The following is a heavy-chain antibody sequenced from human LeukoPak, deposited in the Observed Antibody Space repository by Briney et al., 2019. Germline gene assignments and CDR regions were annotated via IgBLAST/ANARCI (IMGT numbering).Heavy chain of an antibody. Sequence: PGRSLRLSCAASGLTFSSYGMHWVRRAPGKGLEWVAVIWYDGSNKYYADSVKGRFTISRDNSKNTLYLQMNSLRAEDTAVYYCARDDRCSSTSCYLLDYWGQGTLVTVSS. CDR1: GLTFSSYG. D-gene: IGHD2-2*01. CDR2: IWYDGSNK. V-gene: IGHV3-33*01. CDR3: ARDDRCSSTSCYLLDY. J-gene: IGHJ4*02.